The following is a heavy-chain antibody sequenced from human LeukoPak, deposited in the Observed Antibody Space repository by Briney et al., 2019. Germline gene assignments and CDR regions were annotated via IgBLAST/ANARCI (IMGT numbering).Heavy chain of an antibody. CDR2: ISAYSGNT. V-gene: IGHV1-18*01. CDR3: ARDAVSTTTAGGIDY. J-gene: IGHJ4*02. D-gene: IGHD5/OR15-5a*01. CDR1: GYTFTNYG. Sequence: ASVKVSCKASGYTFTNYGISWVRQAPGQGLEWMVWISAYSGNTHYAQKIQGRVTMTTDTSTSTAYMELRSLTPDDTAVYYCARDAVSTTTAGGIDYWGQGTLVTVSS.